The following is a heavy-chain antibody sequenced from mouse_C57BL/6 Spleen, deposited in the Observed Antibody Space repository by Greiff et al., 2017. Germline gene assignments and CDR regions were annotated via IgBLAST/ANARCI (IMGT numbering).Heavy chain of an antibody. D-gene: IGHD2-4*01. J-gene: IGHJ3*01. CDR1: GYSFTGYY. Sequence: EVKVVESGPELVKPGASVKISCKASGYSFTGYYMHWVKQSHGNILDWIGYIYPYNGVSSYNQKFKGKATLTVDKSSSTAYMELRSLTSEDSAVYYCARSYYDYEGFAYWGQGTLVTVSA. CDR2: IYPYNGVS. V-gene: IGHV1-31*01. CDR3: ARSYYDYEGFAY.